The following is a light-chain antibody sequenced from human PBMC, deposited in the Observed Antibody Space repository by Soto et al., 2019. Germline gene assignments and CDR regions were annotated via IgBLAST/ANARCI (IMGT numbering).Light chain of an antibody. Sequence: NKRDDGGYNYVSWYQQHPGKAPKLMIYDVSNRPSGVSNRFSGSKSGNTASLTISGLQAEDEADYYCSSYTSSSTLYVFGTGTKVTVL. CDR2: DVS. CDR1: KRDDGGYNY. J-gene: IGLJ1*01. V-gene: IGLV2-14*04. CDR3: SSYTSSSTLYV.